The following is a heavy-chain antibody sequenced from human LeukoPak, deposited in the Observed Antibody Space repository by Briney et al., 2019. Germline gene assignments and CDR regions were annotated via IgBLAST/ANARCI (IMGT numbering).Heavy chain of an antibody. J-gene: IGHJ4*02. CDR2: VYYSGST. Sequence: ASETLSLTCTVSGGSISTYHWSWIRQPPGKGPEWIAYVYYSGSTDYSPSLKGRATISVDTSMNQFSLSLSSVTAADTAIYYCARAVISFGGTIAKGFDCWGQGTLVTVSS. CDR3: ARAVISFGGTIAKGFDC. V-gene: IGHV4-59*01. D-gene: IGHD3-16*02. CDR1: GGSISTYH.